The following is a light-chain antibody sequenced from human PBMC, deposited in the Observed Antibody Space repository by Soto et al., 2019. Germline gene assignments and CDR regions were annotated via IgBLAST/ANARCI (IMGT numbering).Light chain of an antibody. CDR3: QRDGSSPLT. CDR1: QNVDSSY. J-gene: IGKJ2*01. CDR2: AAA. V-gene: IGKV3-20*01. Sequence: EIVLTQSPGTLSLSPGERATLSCRASQNVDSSYLAWYQHKRGQAPRLLIYAAARMGPGLPDRFSGSGSGTDCPLTISRLEPEEFAVYYCQRDGSSPLTVGKGTKLEI.